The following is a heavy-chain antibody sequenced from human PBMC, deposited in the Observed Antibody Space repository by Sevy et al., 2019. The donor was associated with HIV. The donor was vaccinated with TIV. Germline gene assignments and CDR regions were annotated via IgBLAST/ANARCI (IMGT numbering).Heavy chain of an antibody. Sequence: ASVKVSCKASGYTFTGYYMHWVRQAPGQGLEWMGWINPNSGGTNYAQKFQGWVTMTRDTSIGTAYMELGRLRSDDTAVYYCARGKAYYYGSSGYYSPFDYWGQGTLVTVSS. CDR3: ARGKAYYYGSSGYYSPFDY. J-gene: IGHJ4*02. CDR2: INPNSGGT. CDR1: GYTFTGYY. V-gene: IGHV1-2*04. D-gene: IGHD3-22*01.